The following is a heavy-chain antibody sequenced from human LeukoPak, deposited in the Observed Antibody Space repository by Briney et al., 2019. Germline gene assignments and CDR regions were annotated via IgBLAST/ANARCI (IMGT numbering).Heavy chain of an antibody. V-gene: IGHV3-23*01. CDR1: GFTFSSYG. CDR2: ISGSGGST. J-gene: IGHJ4*02. D-gene: IGHD3-10*01. CDR3: ARETFKLGSNYVDY. Sequence: PGGTLRLSCAASGFTFSSYGMSWVRQAPGKGLEWVSAISGSGGSTYYADSVKGRFTISRDNSKNTLYLQMNSLRAEDTAVYYCARETFKLGSNYVDYWGQGTLVTVSS.